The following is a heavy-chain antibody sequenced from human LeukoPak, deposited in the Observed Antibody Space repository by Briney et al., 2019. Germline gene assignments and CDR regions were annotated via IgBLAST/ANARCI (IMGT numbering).Heavy chain of an antibody. CDR1: GGSFSGYY. V-gene: IGHV4-34*01. Sequence: PSETLSLTCTVYGGSFSGYYWSWIRQPPGKGLEWIGEINHSGSTNYNPSLKSRVTISVDTSKNQFSLKLSSVTAADTAVYYCARSTGYSYGAVGYWGQGTLVTVSS. CDR2: INHSGST. J-gene: IGHJ4*02. CDR3: ARSTGYSYGAVGY. D-gene: IGHD5-18*01.